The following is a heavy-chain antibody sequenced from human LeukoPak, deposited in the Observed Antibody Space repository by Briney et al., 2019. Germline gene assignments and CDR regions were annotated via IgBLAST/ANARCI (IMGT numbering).Heavy chain of an antibody. CDR2: ISGSGGST. CDR3: AKGPPLRYFDSLGGAY. Sequence: PGGSLRLSCAASGFTFSSYGMSWVRQAPGKGLEWVSAISGSGGSTYYADSVKGRFTISRDNSKNTLYLQMNSLRAEDTAVYYCAKGPPLRYFDSLGGAYWGQGTLVTVSS. J-gene: IGHJ4*02. CDR1: GFTFSSYG. D-gene: IGHD3-9*01. V-gene: IGHV3-23*01.